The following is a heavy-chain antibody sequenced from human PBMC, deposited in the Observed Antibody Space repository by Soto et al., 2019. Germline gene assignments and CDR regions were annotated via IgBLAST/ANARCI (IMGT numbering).Heavy chain of an antibody. D-gene: IGHD3-10*01. CDR1: GGTFSSYA. V-gene: IGHV1-69*12. CDR2: IIPIFGTA. Sequence: QVQLVQSGAEVKKPGSSVKVSCKASGGTFSSYAISWVRQAPGQGLEWMGGIIPIFGTANYAQKFQGRVTLTADESTSPAYMGLSSLRSEDTAVYYCARAVGFGELSPYYYYGMDVWGQGTTVTVSS. CDR3: ARAVGFGELSPYYYYGMDV. J-gene: IGHJ6*02.